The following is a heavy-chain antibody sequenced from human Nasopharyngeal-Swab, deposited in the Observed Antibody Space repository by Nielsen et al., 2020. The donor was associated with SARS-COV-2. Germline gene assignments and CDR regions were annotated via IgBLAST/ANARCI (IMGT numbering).Heavy chain of an antibody. V-gene: IGHV4-59*08. J-gene: IGHJ5*02. CDR2: IYYSRSI. CDR1: GASINSQY. CDR3: ARRSSYGSGTLLDWGFDP. Sequence: GSLRLSCTVSGASINSQYWSWIRQPPGKGLECIGSIYYSRSINYNPSLKSRVTISLDTSKNQFSLKLSSVTAADTAVYYCARRSSYGSGTLLDWGFDPWGQGILVTVSS. D-gene: IGHD3-10*01.